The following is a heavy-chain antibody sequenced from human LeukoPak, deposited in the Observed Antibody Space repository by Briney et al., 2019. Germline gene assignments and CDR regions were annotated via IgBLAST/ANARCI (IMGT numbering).Heavy chain of an antibody. D-gene: IGHD1-7*01. V-gene: IGHV3-23*01. CDR3: ARHAGSTRLTQDY. CDR2: ISGSGGTT. Sequence: GGSLRLSYAASGFTFSSYAMSWVRQAPGKGLEWVSVISGSGGTTYYADSVKGRFTISRDNSKDTLYLQMSSLRGEDTAVYHCARHAGSTRLTQDYWGQGTLVTVSS. CDR1: GFTFSSYA. J-gene: IGHJ4*02.